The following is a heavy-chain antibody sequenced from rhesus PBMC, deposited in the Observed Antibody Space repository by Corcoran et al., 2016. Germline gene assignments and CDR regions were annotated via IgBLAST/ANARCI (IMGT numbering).Heavy chain of an antibody. D-gene: IGHD6-31*01. J-gene: IGHJ4*01. CDR1: GFSISSSNR. V-gene: IGHV4-65*01. CDR2: ISGSSGST. Sequence: QVQLQESGPGLVKASETLSLTCAVSGFSISSSNRWSWIRPSPGKGLEWIGYISGSSGSTFYNPSLKSRVAISTDTSKSQFSLKLNSVTAADTAVYYCARHPGTGWMNFDYWGQGVLVTVSS. CDR3: ARHPGTGWMNFDY.